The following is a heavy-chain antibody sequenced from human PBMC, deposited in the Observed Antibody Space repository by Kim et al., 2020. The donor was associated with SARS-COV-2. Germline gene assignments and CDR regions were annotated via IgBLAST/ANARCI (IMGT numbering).Heavy chain of an antibody. J-gene: IGHJ4*02. D-gene: IGHD2-15*01. V-gene: IGHV4-39*01. CDR2: IYYSGST. CDR3: ARLGYCSGGSCYDYFDY. CDR1: GGSISSSSYY. Sequence: SETLSLTCTVSGGSISSSSYYWGWIRQPPRKGLEWIGSIYYSGSTYYNPSLKSRVTISVDTSKNQFSLKLSSVTAADTAVYYCARLGYCSGGSCYDYFDYWGQGTLVTVSS.